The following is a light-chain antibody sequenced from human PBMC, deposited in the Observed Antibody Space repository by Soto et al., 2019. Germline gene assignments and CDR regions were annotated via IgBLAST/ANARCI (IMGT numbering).Light chain of an antibody. Sequence: EIALAQSRGTLSLSPGERASLSCRASQSVSSSYLAWYQQKPGQAPRLLIYGASSRATGIPDRFSGSGSGTDFSLTISRLEPEDFAVYYCQQYDTSPRTFGQGTKVDIK. V-gene: IGKV3-20*01. CDR2: GAS. J-gene: IGKJ1*01. CDR1: QSVSSSY. CDR3: QQYDTSPRT.